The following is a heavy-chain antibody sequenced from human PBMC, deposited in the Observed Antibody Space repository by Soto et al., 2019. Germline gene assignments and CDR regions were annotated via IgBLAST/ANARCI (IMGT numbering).Heavy chain of an antibody. Sequence: ASVKVSCKASGYTFTSYGISWVRQAPGQGLEWMGWISAYNGNTNYAQKLQGRVTMTTDTSTSTAYMELRSLRSDDTAVYYCARIYCSSTSCYECDYWGQGTLVTVSS. CDR3: ARIYCSSTSCYECDY. CDR1: GYTFTSYG. CDR2: ISAYNGNT. D-gene: IGHD2-2*01. J-gene: IGHJ4*02. V-gene: IGHV1-18*01.